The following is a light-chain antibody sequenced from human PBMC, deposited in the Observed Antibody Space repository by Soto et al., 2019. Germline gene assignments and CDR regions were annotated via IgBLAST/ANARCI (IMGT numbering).Light chain of an antibody. CDR3: QQYKNWPLT. Sequence: EIVMTQSPATLSVSPGERVTLSCRASQSVSSNLAWYQQKRGRTPRLLIYGASTRATGIPARFSGSGSGTEFTLTISSLQSEDSAVYYCQQYKNWPLTFGGGTKVEIQ. J-gene: IGKJ4*01. CDR2: GAS. CDR1: QSVSSN. V-gene: IGKV3-15*01.